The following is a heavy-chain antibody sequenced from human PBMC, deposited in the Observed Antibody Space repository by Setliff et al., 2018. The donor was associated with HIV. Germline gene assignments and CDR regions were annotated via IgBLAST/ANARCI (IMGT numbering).Heavy chain of an antibody. Sequence: SETLSLTCSVSGGSFSGYYWSWIRQPPGKGLEWIGDIYIYNSGSTNYNPSLTSRVTISADTSRNQSSLRLTSVTAADTAIYYCARGVNFDYWGQGTQVTVS. CDR2: IYIYNSGST. D-gene: IGHD3-3*01. V-gene: IGHV4-59*01. CDR3: ARGVNFDY. J-gene: IGHJ4*02. CDR1: GGSFSGYY.